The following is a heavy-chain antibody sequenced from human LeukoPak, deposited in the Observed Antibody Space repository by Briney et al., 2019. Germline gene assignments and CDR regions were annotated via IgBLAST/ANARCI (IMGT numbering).Heavy chain of an antibody. CDR3: ASKGRLRGAFDI. D-gene: IGHD3-22*01. CDR2: IYYSGST. Sequence: PSETLSLTCTVSGGSISSYYWSWIRQPPGKGLEWIGYIYYSGSTNYNPSLKSRVTISVDTSKNQFPLKLSSVTAADTAVYYCASKGRLRGAFDIWGQGTMVTVSS. CDR1: GGSISSYY. V-gene: IGHV4-59*01. J-gene: IGHJ3*02.